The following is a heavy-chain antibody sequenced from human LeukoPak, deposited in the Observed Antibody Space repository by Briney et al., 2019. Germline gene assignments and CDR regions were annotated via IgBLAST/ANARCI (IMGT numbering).Heavy chain of an antibody. CDR2: IYYSGST. Sequence: PSETLSLTCTVSGDSISSSNYYWGWIRQPPGKGLEWIGCIYYSGSTHYNPSLKRRATISVDTSKNQFSLKLSSVTTADTAVHYCARDMDYYVLGNYYNSRRFDPWGQGTPVIVSS. D-gene: IGHD3-10*01. CDR1: GDSISSSNYY. V-gene: IGHV4-39*02. CDR3: ARDMDYYVLGNYYNSRRFDP. J-gene: IGHJ5*02.